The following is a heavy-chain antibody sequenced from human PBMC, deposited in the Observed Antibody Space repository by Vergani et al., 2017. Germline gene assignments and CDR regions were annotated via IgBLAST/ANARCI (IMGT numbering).Heavy chain of an antibody. J-gene: IGHJ6*03. CDR2: VYASGST. V-gene: IGHV4-4*07. Sequence: QVQLQESGPRVLKPSETLSLTCTVSGDSITSYYWSWIRQPAGKGLEWIGRVYASGSTNYNPSLNGRVTMSVDKSKSQFSLKLTSVSAADTAVYFCARASHCINCYSEGPNGPGYYYMDVWGKGTTVTVSS. CDR1: GDSITSYY. D-gene: IGHD2-21*01. CDR3: ARASHCINCYSEGPNGPGYYYMDV.